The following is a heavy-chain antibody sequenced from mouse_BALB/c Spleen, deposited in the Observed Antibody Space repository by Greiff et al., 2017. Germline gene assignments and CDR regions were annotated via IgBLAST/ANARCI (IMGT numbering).Heavy chain of an antibody. V-gene: IGHV5-17*02. J-gene: IGHJ1*01. Sequence: EVQVVESGGGLVQPGGSRKLSCAASGFTFSSFGMHWVRQAPEKGLEWVAYISSGSSTIYYADTVKGRFTISRDNPKNTLFLQMTSLRSEDTAMYYCARGLLRPHWYFDVWGAGTTVTVS. CDR3: ARGLLRPHWYFDV. CDR2: ISSGSSTI. D-gene: IGHD1-2*01. CDR1: GFTFSSFG.